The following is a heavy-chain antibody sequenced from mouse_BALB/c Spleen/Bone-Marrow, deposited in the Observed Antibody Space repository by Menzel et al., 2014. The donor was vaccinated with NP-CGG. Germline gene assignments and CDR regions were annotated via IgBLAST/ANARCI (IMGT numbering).Heavy chain of an antibody. Sequence: QVQLQQSGAELVRPGASVKLSCKASGYTFASYWINWVKQRPGQGLEWIGNIYPSDSYTSYNQKFKDKATLTVDKSSSTAYMQLSSPTSEDSAVYYCTRREGNYAFAYWGQGTLVTVSA. J-gene: IGHJ3*01. CDR3: TRREGNYAFAY. CDR1: GYTFASYW. D-gene: IGHD2-1*01. CDR2: IYPSDSYT. V-gene: IGHV1-69*02.